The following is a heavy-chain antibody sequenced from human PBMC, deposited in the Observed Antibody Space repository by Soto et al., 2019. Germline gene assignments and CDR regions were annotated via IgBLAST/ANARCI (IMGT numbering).Heavy chain of an antibody. Sequence: GASVKVSCKASGGTFSSYAISWVRQAPGQGLEWMGGIIPIFGTANYAQKFQGRVTITADKSTSTAYMELSSLRSEDTAVYYCARRYSSSSLVDYWGQGTLVTVSS. D-gene: IGHD6-6*01. CDR1: GGTFSSYA. CDR2: IIPIFGTA. V-gene: IGHV1-69*06. CDR3: ARRYSSSSLVDY. J-gene: IGHJ4*02.